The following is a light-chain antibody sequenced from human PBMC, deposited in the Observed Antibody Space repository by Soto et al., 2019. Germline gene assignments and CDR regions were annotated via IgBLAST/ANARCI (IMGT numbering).Light chain of an antibody. V-gene: IGLV1-51*01. CDR3: GTWDSSMSAYV. CDR1: SSNIGNYY. CDR2: DDD. Sequence: QSALTQPPSVSASPGQKVTISCSGSSSNIGNYYLSWYQQLPGTAPTLLIYDDDRRRSGSPDRFSSCKSCTTTALLITGLQPGEEADYYCGTWDSSMSAYVFGTGTKVTVL. J-gene: IGLJ1*01.